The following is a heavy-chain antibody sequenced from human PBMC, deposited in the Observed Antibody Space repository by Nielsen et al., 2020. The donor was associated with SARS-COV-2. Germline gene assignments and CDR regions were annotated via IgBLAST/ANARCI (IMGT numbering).Heavy chain of an antibody. D-gene: IGHD3-22*01. CDR3: ARVVPDSSGYYPDVFDI. CDR1: GGSISSYY. V-gene: IGHV4-59*13. Sequence: SETLSLTCTVSGGSISSYYWSWIRQPPGKGLEWIGYIYYSGSINYNPSLKSRVTISVDTSKNQFSLKLSSVTAADTAVYYCARVVPDSSGYYPDVFDIWGQGTMVTVSS. CDR2: IYYSGSI. J-gene: IGHJ3*02.